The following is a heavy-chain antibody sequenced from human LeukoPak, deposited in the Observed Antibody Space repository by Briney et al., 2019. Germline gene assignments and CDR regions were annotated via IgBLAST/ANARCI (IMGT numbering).Heavy chain of an antibody. CDR2: INSGGSST. V-gene: IGHV3-74*01. J-gene: IGHJ4*02. Sequence: GGSLRLSCAASGFTFSSYWMHWVRHVPGKGLVWVSRINSGGSSTSHADSVKGRFTISRDNAKNTLYLQMDSLRAEDTAVYYCARGGDYPFDYWGQGTLVTVSS. CDR1: GFTFSSYW. D-gene: IGHD4-17*01. CDR3: ARGGDYPFDY.